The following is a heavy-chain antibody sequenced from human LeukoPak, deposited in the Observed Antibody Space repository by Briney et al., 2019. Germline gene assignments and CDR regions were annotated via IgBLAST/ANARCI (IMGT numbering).Heavy chain of an antibody. V-gene: IGHV3-7*01. Sequence: GGSLRLSCTASGFNFSTYWMTWVRQVPGKGLEWVANIKQDGSEKYYVDSVKGRFTISRDNAKNSLYLQMNSLGAEDTAVYYCARDNSQYCSGGSCYPNYYYYYMDVWGKGTTVTVSS. J-gene: IGHJ6*03. CDR3: ARDNSQYCSGGSCYPNYYYYYMDV. D-gene: IGHD2-15*01. CDR2: IKQDGSEK. CDR1: GFNFSTYW.